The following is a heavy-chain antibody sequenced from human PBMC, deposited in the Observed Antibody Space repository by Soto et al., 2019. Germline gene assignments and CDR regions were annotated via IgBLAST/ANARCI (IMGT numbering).Heavy chain of an antibody. Sequence: GGSLRLSCAASGFNFRIYGVSWVRQAPGKGLEWVSSISYSGYTNYADSVKGRCTISRDDSKDTLSLQINSLRAEDTAVYYCAKEGDTCHSHTCYKYFDSWGQGTLVTVSS. J-gene: IGHJ4*02. D-gene: IGHD2-2*02. CDR1: GFNFRIYG. V-gene: IGHV3-23*01. CDR3: AKEGDTCHSHTCYKYFDS. CDR2: ISYSGYT.